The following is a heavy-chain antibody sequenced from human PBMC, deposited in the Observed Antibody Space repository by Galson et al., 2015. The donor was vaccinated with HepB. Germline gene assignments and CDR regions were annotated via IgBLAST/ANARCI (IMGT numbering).Heavy chain of an antibody. J-gene: IGHJ3*02. V-gene: IGHV1-46*01. Sequence: SVKVSCKASGYTFTSYYMHWVRQAPGQGLEWMGIINPSGGSTSYAQKFQGRVTMTRDTSTSTVYMELSSLRSEDTAVCYCARDRPAGAFDIWGQGTMVTVSS. D-gene: IGHD3-10*01. CDR3: ARDRPAGAFDI. CDR1: GYTFTSYY. CDR2: INPSGGST.